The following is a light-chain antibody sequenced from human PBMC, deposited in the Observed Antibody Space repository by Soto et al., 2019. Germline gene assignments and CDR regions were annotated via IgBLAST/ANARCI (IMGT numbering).Light chain of an antibody. CDR2: HAS. J-gene: IGKJ1*01. Sequence: DIQMTQSPSTLPASVGDRVTIICRASQSISNWLAWHQQKPGTAPKVLIYHASNLQSGVPSRFSGSGSGTEFTLTISSLQPDDFATYYCQQYNSYSFGQGTKVDI. CDR3: QQYNSYS. CDR1: QSISNW. V-gene: IGKV1-5*02.